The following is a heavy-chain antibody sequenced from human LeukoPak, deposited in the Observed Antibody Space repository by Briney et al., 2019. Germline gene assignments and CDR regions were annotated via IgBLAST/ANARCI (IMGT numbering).Heavy chain of an antibody. Sequence: TGGSLSLSCSAPGFTFKSYAMTWVRQAPGKGLEYVSSINTNGANTYYADSVKGRFTISRDNSRNTVYVQMNSLTPEDTAVYYCVKGLDYSSSQMDSWGQGTLVTVSS. CDR1: GFTFKSYA. D-gene: IGHD6-6*01. CDR3: VKGLDYSSSQMDS. V-gene: IGHV3-64*05. J-gene: IGHJ4*02. CDR2: INTNGANT.